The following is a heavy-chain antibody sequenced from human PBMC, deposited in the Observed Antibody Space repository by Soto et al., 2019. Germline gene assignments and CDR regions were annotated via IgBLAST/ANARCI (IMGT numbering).Heavy chain of an antibody. J-gene: IGHJ4*02. CDR3: TRDGAGEEDY. Sequence: QVQLAQSGAEEKKPGSSVKVSCKVSGGTFSRYTISWVRQAPGHGLEWIGRIIPILDMTNYAQKLQGRISITADKSTSAAYMELRSLTSKDTGVYYCTRDGAGEEDYLGQGTLVTVSS. V-gene: IGHV1-69*08. D-gene: IGHD4-17*01. CDR2: IIPILDMT. CDR1: GGTFSRYT.